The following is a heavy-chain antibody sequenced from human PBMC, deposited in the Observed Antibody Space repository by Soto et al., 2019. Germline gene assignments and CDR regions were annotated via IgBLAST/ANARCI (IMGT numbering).Heavy chain of an antibody. J-gene: IGHJ4*02. CDR2: ISYDGSNK. Sequence: PGGSLRLSCAASGFTFSSYGMHLVRQAPGKGLEWVAVISYDGSNKYYADSVKGRFTISRDNSKNTLYLQMNSLRAEDTAVYYCAKVGYYYDSSGYVDYWGQGTLVTVSS. CDR3: AKVGYYYDSSGYVDY. CDR1: GFTFSSYG. V-gene: IGHV3-30*18. D-gene: IGHD3-22*01.